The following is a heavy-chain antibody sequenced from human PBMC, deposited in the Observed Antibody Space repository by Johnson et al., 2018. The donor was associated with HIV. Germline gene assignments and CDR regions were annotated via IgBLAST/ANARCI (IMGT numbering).Heavy chain of an antibody. D-gene: IGHD5-12*01. CDR3: ARVATSYAFDI. CDR1: GFTFDDYA. V-gene: IGHV3-9*01. Sequence: VQLVESGGGLVQPGRSLRLSCAASGFTFDDYAMHWVRQAPGKGLEWVSGIIWNSDEIGYADSVKGRFIISRDNAKNSLYLQMNSLRADDTAVYYCARVATSYAFDIWGQGTMVAVSS. CDR2: IIWNSDEI. J-gene: IGHJ3*02.